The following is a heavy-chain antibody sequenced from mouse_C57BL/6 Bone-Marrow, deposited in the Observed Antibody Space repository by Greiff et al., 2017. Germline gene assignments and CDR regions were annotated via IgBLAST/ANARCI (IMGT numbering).Heavy chain of an antibody. Sequence: EVMLVESGGGLVKPGGSLKLSCAASGFTFSSYAMSWVRQTPEKRLEWVATISAGGSYTYYTDNVKGRFTISRDNAKNNLYLQMSHLKSEDTAMYVWSRGPMSTTVAMASWRPATLVTVFS. CDR1: GFTFSSYA. V-gene: IGHV5-4*03. D-gene: IGHD2-4*01. CDR2: ISAGGSYT. J-gene: IGHJ4*01. CDR3: SRGPMSTTVAMAS.